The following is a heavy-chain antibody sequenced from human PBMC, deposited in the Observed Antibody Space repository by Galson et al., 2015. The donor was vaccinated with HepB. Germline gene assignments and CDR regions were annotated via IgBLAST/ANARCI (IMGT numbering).Heavy chain of an antibody. D-gene: IGHD3-22*01. CDR1: GFTFSSYS. Sequence: SLRLSCAASGFTFSSYSMNWASSISSSSSYIYYADSVKGRFTISRDNAKNSLYLQMNSLRAEDTAVYYCARDGGVYYYDSSGTYYYGMDVWGQGTTVTVSS. J-gene: IGHJ6*02. CDR2: ISSSSSYI. CDR3: ARDGGVYYYDSSGTYYYGMDV. V-gene: IGHV3-21*01.